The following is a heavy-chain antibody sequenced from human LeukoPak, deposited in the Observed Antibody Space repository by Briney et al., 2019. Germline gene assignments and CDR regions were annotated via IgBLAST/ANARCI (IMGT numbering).Heavy chain of an antibody. J-gene: IGHJ4*02. CDR2: ISGSGGNT. V-gene: IGHV3-23*01. CDR3: AKGQGVFDY. Sequence: GGSLRLSCAASGFTFSNYWMNWVRQAPGKGLEWVSGISGSGGNTYYADSVKGRFTISRDNSKNTLYLQMNSLRAEDTAVYYCAKGQGVFDYWGQGTLVTVSS. CDR1: GFTFSNYW.